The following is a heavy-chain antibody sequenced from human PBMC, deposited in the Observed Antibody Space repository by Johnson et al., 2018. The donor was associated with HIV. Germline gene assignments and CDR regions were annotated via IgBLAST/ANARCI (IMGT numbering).Heavy chain of an antibody. CDR3: AKDNGKYYYGSGSLDAFDI. CDR2: INSTTDGGTT. Sequence: VQLVESGGGLIQPGGSLRLSCAASGFTFSNAWMSWVRQAPGKGLEWVGRINSTTDGGTTDYAAPVKGRFTISRDDSKNSLYLQMNSLRTEDTALYFCAKDNGKYYYGSGSLDAFDIWGQGTMVTVSS. CDR1: GFTFSNAW. V-gene: IGHV3-15*05. D-gene: IGHD3-10*01. J-gene: IGHJ3*02.